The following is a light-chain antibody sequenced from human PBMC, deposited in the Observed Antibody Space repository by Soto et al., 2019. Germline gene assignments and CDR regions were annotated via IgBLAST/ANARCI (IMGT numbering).Light chain of an antibody. V-gene: IGKV3-15*01. CDR1: QSVSSN. CDR2: GAS. CDR3: QQYNNWPPVT. J-gene: IGKJ1*01. Sequence: EIVLTQSPATLSLSPGESATLSCRASQSVSSNLAWYQQKPGQAPRLLIYGASTRATGIPARFSGSGSGTEFTLTISSLQSEDFAVYYCQQYNNWPPVTFGQGTKVDIK.